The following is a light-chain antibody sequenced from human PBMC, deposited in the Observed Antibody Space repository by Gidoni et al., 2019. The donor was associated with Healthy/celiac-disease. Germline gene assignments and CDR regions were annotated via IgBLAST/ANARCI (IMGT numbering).Light chain of an antibody. J-gene: IGKJ2*01. CDR1: QSISSY. V-gene: IGKV1-39*01. CDR2: AAS. Sequence: DIQMTQSPSSLSASVGDRITITCRARQSISSYLNWYQQKPGKAPNLLIYAASSLQSGVPSRFSGSGSGTDFTLTIISLQPEDFATYYCQQSYSTPYTFGQGTKLEIK. CDR3: QQSYSTPYT.